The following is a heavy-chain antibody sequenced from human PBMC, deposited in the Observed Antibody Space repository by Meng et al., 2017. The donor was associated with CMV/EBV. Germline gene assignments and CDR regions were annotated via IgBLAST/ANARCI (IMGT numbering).Heavy chain of an antibody. J-gene: IGHJ4*02. CDR2: IYYTGST. CDR3: ARVTAVWGYYFDY. Sequence: GSLRLSCSVSGGSISSSHYYWGWIRQPPGKGLEWLGTIYYTGSTYYNPSLKSRVTISVDTSKNQFSLKLSSVTAADTAVYYCARVTAVWGYYFDYWGQGTLVTVSS. D-gene: IGHD3-16*01. V-gene: IGHV4-39*07. CDR1: GGSISSSHYY.